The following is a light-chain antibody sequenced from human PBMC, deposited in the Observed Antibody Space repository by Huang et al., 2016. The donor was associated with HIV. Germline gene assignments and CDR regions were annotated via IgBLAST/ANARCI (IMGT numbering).Light chain of an antibody. V-gene: IGKV3-20*01. J-gene: IGKJ4*01. Sequence: EIVLTQSPGTLSLSPGERATLSCRASQSVETSYLAWYQQKPGQAPRPLSYGASSRATDIPDRFSGSGSGTDFTLTISRLEPEDFAVYYCQQYGSFPPKLTFGGGTKVEMK. CDR1: QSVETSY. CDR2: GAS. CDR3: QQYGSFPPKLT.